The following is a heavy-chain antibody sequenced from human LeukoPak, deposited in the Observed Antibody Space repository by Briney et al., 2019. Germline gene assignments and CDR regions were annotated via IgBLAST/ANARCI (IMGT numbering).Heavy chain of an antibody. J-gene: IGHJ6*03. V-gene: IGHV1-2*06. Sequence: ASVKVSFKSSGYTFTGYYMHWVRQAPGQGLDWMGRINPNSGGTNYAQKFQGRVTMTRDTSISTAYMELSRLRSDDTAVYYCARVLGYSSSSYYYYYYYYMDVWGKGTTVTVSS. D-gene: IGHD6-6*01. CDR1: GYTFTGYY. CDR3: ARVLGYSSSSYYYYYYYYMDV. CDR2: INPNSGGT.